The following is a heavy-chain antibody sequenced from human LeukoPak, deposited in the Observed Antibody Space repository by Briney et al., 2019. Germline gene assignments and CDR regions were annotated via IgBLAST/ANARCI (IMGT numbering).Heavy chain of an antibody. J-gene: IGHJ3*02. Sequence: ASVKVSCKVSGYTFTDYYMHWVQQAPGKGLEWMGLVDSEDGETIYAEKFQGRVTITADTSTDTAYMELSSLRSEDTAVYYCATWVYGSGSYNGAFDIWGQGTMVTVSS. V-gene: IGHV1-69-2*01. CDR1: GYTFTDYY. CDR3: ATWVYGSGSYNGAFDI. D-gene: IGHD3-10*01. CDR2: VDSEDGET.